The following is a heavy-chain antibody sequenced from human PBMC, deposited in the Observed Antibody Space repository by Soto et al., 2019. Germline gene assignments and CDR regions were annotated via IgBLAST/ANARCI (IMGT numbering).Heavy chain of an antibody. D-gene: IGHD4-17*01. CDR1: GYTFTSYG. CDR2: ISAYNGNT. V-gene: IGHV1-18*04. Sequence: ASVKVSCKASGYTFTSYGISWVRQAPGQGLEWMGWISAYNGNTNYAQKLQGRVTMTTDTSTSTAYMELRSLRSDDTAVYYCARDWMTTVTSNYYYGMDVWGQGTTVTVSS. CDR3: ARDWMTTVTSNYYYGMDV. J-gene: IGHJ6*02.